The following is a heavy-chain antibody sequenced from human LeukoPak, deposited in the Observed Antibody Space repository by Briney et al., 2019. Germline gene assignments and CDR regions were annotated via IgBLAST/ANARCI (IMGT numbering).Heavy chain of an antibody. Sequence: GESLKISCKGSGYSFTSYWIGWVRQMPGKGLGWMGIIYPGDSDTRYSPSFQGQVTISADKSISTAYLQWSSLKASDTAMYYCARGTYSYGYAFDYWGQGTLVTVSS. CDR2: IYPGDSDT. CDR3: ARGTYSYGYAFDY. V-gene: IGHV5-51*01. J-gene: IGHJ4*02. D-gene: IGHD5-18*01. CDR1: GYSFTSYW.